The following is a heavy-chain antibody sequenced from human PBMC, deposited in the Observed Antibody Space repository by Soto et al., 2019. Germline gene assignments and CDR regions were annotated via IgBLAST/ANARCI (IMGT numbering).Heavy chain of an antibody. D-gene: IGHD6-19*01. J-gene: IGHJ4*02. CDR3: ARRDSSGWYSYFDY. Sequence: SETLSLTCTVLGGTISGHDWSCIRQPPGKGLEWIAYMYYSGSTNYNPSLKGRVTISIDTSKNQFSLKLSSVTAADTAVYYCARRDSSGWYSYFDYRGQGALVTVSS. CDR1: GGTISGHD. V-gene: IGHV4-59*08. CDR2: MYYSGST.